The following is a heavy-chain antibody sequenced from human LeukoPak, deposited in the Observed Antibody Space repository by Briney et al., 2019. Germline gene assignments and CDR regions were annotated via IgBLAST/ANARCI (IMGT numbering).Heavy chain of an antibody. CDR2: ISAYNGNT. D-gene: IGHD6-13*01. J-gene: IGHJ5*02. CDR3: ARGAAAAESSGFDP. CDR1: GYTFTSYG. Sequence: ASVTVSCKASGYTFTSYGISWVRQAPGQGLEGMGWISAYNGNTNYAQKLQGRVTMTTDTSTSTAYMELRSLRSDDTAVYYCARGAAAAESSGFDPWGQGTLVTVSS. V-gene: IGHV1-18*01.